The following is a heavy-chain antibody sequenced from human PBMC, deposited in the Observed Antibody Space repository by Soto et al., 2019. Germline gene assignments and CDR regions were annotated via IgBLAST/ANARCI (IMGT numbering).Heavy chain of an antibody. J-gene: IGHJ4*02. CDR1: GGSIRSGGYY. V-gene: IGHV4-31*03. CDR3: ARDQVFDY. CDR2: INYSGST. Sequence: SDTLSLTCTVSGGSIRSGGYYWSWIRQHPGKGLEWIGYINYSGSTYYNSSLKSRVTISVETSKNQFSLKVSSVTAADTAVYYCARDQVFDYWGQGALVTVPS.